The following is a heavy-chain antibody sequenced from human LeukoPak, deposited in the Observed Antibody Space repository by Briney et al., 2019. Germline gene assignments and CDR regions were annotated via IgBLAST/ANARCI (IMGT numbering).Heavy chain of an antibody. CDR2: IYTSEST. Sequence: PSQTLSPTCSVSGGSISSSNYYWSWIRQPAGKGLEWIGRIYTSESTNYNPSLKSRVTISVDTSRNQFSLKLSSVTAADTAVYYCARSEQLPFVDYWGQGTLVTVSS. CDR3: ARSEQLPFVDY. D-gene: IGHD1/OR15-1a*01. V-gene: IGHV4-61*02. J-gene: IGHJ4*02. CDR1: GGSISSSNYY.